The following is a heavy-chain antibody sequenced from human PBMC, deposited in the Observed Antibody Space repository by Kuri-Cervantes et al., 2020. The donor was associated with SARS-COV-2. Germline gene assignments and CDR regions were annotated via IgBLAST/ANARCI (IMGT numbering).Heavy chain of an antibody. V-gene: IGHV3-15*07. Sequence: GGSLRLSCAASGFTFSSYGMHWVRQAPGKGLEWVGRIKSKTDGGTTDYAAPVKGRFTISRDDSKNTLYLQMNSLKTEDTAVCYCTTVGTGYSYGFDYYGMDVWGQGTTVTVSS. D-gene: IGHD5-18*01. CDR3: TTVGTGYSYGFDYYGMDV. CDR1: GFTFSSYG. J-gene: IGHJ6*02. CDR2: IKSKTDGGTT.